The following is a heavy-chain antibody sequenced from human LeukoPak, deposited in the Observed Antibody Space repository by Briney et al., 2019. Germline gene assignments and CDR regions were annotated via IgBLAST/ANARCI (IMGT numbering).Heavy chain of an antibody. CDR2: IYYTGNT. J-gene: IGHJ4*02. V-gene: IGHV4-39*01. D-gene: IGHD3-10*01. CDR3: ARLSYGAGSYYNFYLDY. CDR1: GGSISFSSHY. Sequence: SETLSLTCTVSGGSISFSSHYWAWIRQPPGKGLEWIGSIYYTGNTYYNSSLKSRVTISVDTSKNQFSLKLSSVTAADTAVYYCARLSYGAGSYYNFYLDYWGQGTLVTVSS.